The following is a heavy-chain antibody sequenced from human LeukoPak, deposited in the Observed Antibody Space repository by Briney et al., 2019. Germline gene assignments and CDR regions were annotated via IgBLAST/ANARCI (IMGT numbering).Heavy chain of an antibody. CDR2: ITSTSDII. J-gene: IGHJ4*02. Sequence: GGSLRLSCAASGFTFSSYSMNWVRQAPGKGLEWLSYITSTSDIIYYADSVKGRFTISRDNGKNSLYLQMNSLRAEDTAVYYCAKDPIVVVPAAISMDFDYWGQGTLVTVSS. V-gene: IGHV3-48*01. D-gene: IGHD2-2*01. CDR3: AKDPIVVVPAAISMDFDY. CDR1: GFTFSSYS.